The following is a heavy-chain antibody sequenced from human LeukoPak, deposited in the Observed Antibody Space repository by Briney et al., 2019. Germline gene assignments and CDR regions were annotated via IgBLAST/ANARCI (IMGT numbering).Heavy chain of an antibody. CDR2: INHSGST. D-gene: IGHD3-16*02. CDR3: ARGLDDYVWGSYRKFDY. V-gene: IGHV4-34*01. Sequence: SETLSLTCAVYGGSLSGYYWSWIRQPPGKGLEWIGEINHSGSTNYNPSLKSRVTISVDTSKNQFSLKLSSVTAADTAVYYCARGLDDYVWGSYRKFDYWGQGTLVTVSS. CDR1: GGSLSGYY. J-gene: IGHJ4*02.